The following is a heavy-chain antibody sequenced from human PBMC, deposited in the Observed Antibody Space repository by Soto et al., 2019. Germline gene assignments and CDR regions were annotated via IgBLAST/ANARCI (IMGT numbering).Heavy chain of an antibody. V-gene: IGHV3-23*01. Sequence: DVQLSESGGDLVQPGGSVRLSCAASGFAFRSYAMTWVRQAPGKGLEWVSLISGSADSTHYSDSVKGRFTMSRDNSNSAVYLKMECLTIEDTAIYCCTRVSGFLNGHFDYWGQGALVTVAS. J-gene: IGHJ4*02. D-gene: IGHD3-9*01. CDR2: ISGSADST. CDR3: TRVSGFLNGHFDY. CDR1: GFAFRSYA.